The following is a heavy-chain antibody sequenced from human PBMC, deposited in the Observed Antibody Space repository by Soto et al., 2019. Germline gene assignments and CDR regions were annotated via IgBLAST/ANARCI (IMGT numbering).Heavy chain of an antibody. D-gene: IGHD6-19*01. CDR2: ISGSGGST. CDR3: AKESDIYSSGRRRYFEY. CDR1: GFTFSSYA. V-gene: IGHV3-23*01. Sequence: GGYLRLSCAASGFTFSSYAMSCVRQAPWKGLEWVSAISGSGGSTYYADSVKGRFTISRDNPKNTLYLQMNSLRAEDTAVYYCAKESDIYSSGRRRYFEYLGQGTLVTVSS. J-gene: IGHJ4*02.